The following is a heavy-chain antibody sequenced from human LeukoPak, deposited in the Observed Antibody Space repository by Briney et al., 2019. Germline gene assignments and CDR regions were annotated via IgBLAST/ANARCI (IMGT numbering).Heavy chain of an antibody. CDR1: GFTFSSNY. CDR3: ARAQYYYDSSGYYYPYYFDY. CDR2: IYSGGST. J-gene: IGHJ4*02. D-gene: IGHD3-22*01. Sequence: GGSLRLSCAASGFTFSSNYMSWVRQAPGKGLEWVSVIYSGGSTYYADSVKGRFTISRDNSENKMYLQMNSLRAEDTAVYYCARAQYYYDSSGYYYPYYFDYWGQGTLVTVSS. V-gene: IGHV3-53*01.